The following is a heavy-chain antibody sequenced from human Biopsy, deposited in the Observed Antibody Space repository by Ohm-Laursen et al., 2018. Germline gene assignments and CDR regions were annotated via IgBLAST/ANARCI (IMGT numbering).Heavy chain of an antibody. J-gene: IGHJ2*01. CDR3: ARHAPSYSGSYWRYFDL. Sequence: GTLSLTCTVSGGSISGSSWSWIRQPPGKGLEWIGYIYYTGSTNYNPSLKSRVTISVDTSMNHLSLRLASVTAADTAAYYCARHAPSYSGSYWRYFDLWGRGTLVTVSS. CDR2: IYYTGST. V-gene: IGHV4-59*08. D-gene: IGHD1-26*01. CDR1: GGSISGSS.